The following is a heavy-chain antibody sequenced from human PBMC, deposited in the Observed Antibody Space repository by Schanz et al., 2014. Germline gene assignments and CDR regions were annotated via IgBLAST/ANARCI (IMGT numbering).Heavy chain of an antibody. CDR2: ISGSGGST. D-gene: IGHD3-22*01. CDR3: AKDPSHGDYDYYFDY. V-gene: IGHV3-23*01. Sequence: EVQLLDSGGGLVQPGGSLRLSCAASGFTFSTYAMSWVRQAPGKGLEWVSAISGSGGSTYYADSVKGRFTISRDNSKNTLYLQMNSLRAEDTAVYYCAKDPSHGDYDYYFDYWGQGTRVTVAS. CDR1: GFTFSTYA. J-gene: IGHJ4*02.